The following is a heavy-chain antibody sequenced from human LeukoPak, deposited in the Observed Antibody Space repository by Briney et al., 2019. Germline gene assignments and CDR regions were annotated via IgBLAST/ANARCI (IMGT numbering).Heavy chain of an antibody. V-gene: IGHV4-59*01. Sequence: SETLSLTCTVSGGSIRSYYWSWIRQPPGKGLEWIGDIYYSGSTNYNPSLKSRVTISVDTSKNQFSLKLSSVTAADTAVYYCARGAIDSSGYNYYFDYWGQGTLVTVSS. CDR1: GGSIRSYY. CDR2: IYYSGST. D-gene: IGHD3-22*01. J-gene: IGHJ4*02. CDR3: ARGAIDSSGYNYYFDY.